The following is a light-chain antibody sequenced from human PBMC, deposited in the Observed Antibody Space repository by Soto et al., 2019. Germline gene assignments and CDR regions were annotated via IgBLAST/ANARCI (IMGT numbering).Light chain of an antibody. CDR2: GAS. CDR3: QKYNNWLIT. J-gene: IGKJ5*01. Sequence: EIVMTQSPATLSVSPGERATLSCRASQSVSSNLAWYQQKPGQTPRLLIYGASTRATGIPARFSGSGSGTEFTLTITSLQSKDFAVYYCQKYNNWLITFGQGTRLEIK. V-gene: IGKV3-15*01. CDR1: QSVSSN.